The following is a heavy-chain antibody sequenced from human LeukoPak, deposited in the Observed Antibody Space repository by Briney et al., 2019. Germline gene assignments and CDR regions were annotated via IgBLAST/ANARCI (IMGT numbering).Heavy chain of an antibody. Sequence: GESLKISCKGSGYSCTNYWIGWVRQMPGKGLEWMWIIYPGDSDTRYSPSFQGQVTISADKSISTAYLQWSSLKASDTAMYYCARGTVASSWYLNWFDPWGQGTLVTVSS. CDR1: GYSCTNYW. J-gene: IGHJ5*02. V-gene: IGHV5-51*01. D-gene: IGHD6-13*01. CDR3: ARGTVASSWYLNWFDP. CDR2: IYPGDSDT.